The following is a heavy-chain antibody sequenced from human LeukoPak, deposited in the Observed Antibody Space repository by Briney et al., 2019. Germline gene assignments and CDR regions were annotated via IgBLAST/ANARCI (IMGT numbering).Heavy chain of an antibody. CDR1: GYTFINYE. V-gene: IGHV1-8*01. CDR2: MNPNSGNT. D-gene: IGHD5/OR15-5a*01. Sequence: ASVKVSCKASGYTFINYEISWVRQATGQGLEWMGWMNPNSGNTGYAQKFQGRVTMTRNTSISTAYMELSSLRSEDTAVYYCARGFSVGDHHWFDPWGQGTLVTVSS. J-gene: IGHJ5*02. CDR3: ARGFSVGDHHWFDP.